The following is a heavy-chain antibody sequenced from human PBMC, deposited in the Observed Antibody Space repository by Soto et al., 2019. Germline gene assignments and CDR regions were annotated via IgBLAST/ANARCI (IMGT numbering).Heavy chain of an antibody. CDR3: ARDAYCYDSSGYKLFYFDY. V-gene: IGHV4-59*01. CDR1: GGSISSYY. Sequence: SETLSLTCTVSGGSISSYYWSWIRQPPGKGLEWIGYIYYSGSTNYNPSLKSRVTISVDTSKNQFSLKLSSVTAADTAVYYCARDAYCYDSSGYKLFYFDYWGQGTLVTVSS. D-gene: IGHD3-22*01. J-gene: IGHJ4*02. CDR2: IYYSGST.